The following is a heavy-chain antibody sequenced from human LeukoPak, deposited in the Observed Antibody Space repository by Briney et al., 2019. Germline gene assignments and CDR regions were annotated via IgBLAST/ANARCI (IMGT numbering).Heavy chain of an antibody. Sequence: ASVKVSCKVSGYTLTELSMHWVRQAPGQGLEWMGGFDPEDGEIIYAQKFQGRVTMTEDTSTDAAYMELSSLRSEDTAVYYCATGPSSPLDYWGQGTLVTVSS. CDR3: ATGPSSPLDY. CDR1: GYTLTELS. D-gene: IGHD6-6*01. CDR2: FDPEDGEI. J-gene: IGHJ4*02. V-gene: IGHV1-24*01.